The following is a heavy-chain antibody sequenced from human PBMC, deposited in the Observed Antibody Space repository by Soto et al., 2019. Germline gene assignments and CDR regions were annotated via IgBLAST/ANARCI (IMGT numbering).Heavy chain of an antibody. V-gene: IGHV1-69*06. CDR3: SSGIAARTTSYYYGMDV. J-gene: IGHJ6*02. CDR2: IIPIFGTA. Sequence: QVQLVQSGAEVKKPGSSVKVSCKASGGTFSSYAISWVRQAPGQGLEWMGGIIPIFGTANYAQKFQGRVTIAADKSTSADYVVMSRLRAEDTVVYYCSSGIAARTTSYYYGMDVWGQGTTVTVSS. D-gene: IGHD1-1*01. CDR1: GGTFSSYA.